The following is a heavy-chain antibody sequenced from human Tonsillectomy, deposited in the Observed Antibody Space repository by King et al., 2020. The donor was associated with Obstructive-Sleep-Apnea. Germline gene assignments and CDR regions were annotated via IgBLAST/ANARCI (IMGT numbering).Heavy chain of an antibody. V-gene: IGHV3-9*01. CDR2: ISWNSGSI. CDR1: GFTFDDYA. Sequence: VQLVESGGGLVQPGRSLRLSCAASGFTFDDYAMHWVRQVPGKGLEWVSGISWNSGSIGYADSVKGRFTISRDNAKNSLYLQMNSLRVEDTALYYCAKGFSLYGSGRTNGMDVWGQGTTVTVSS. J-gene: IGHJ6*02. D-gene: IGHD3-10*01. CDR3: AKGFSLYGSGRTNGMDV.